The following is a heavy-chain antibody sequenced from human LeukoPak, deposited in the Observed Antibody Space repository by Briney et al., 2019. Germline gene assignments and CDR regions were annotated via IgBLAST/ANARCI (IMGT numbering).Heavy chain of an antibody. D-gene: IGHD2-21*01. Sequence: GPTLVSPTQTPTLTCAFSGFCCGPRGVGGGWDRQPPGKSLGWLTRFYWNDDKRYSPSLESRLTITKDTSKNQVVLTMTNMDPVDTATYYCAHRIAYCGGDCYSDYFDYWGQGTLVTVSS. CDR2: FYWNDDK. V-gene: IGHV2-5*01. J-gene: IGHJ4*02. CDR1: GFCCGPRGVG. CDR3: AHRIAYCGGDCYSDYFDY.